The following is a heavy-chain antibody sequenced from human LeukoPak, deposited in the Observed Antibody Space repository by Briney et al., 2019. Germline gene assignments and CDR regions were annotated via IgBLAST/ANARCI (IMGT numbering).Heavy chain of an antibody. CDR1: EGTFSSYA. V-gene: IGHV1-69*13. CDR2: IIPIFGTA. D-gene: IGHD3-22*01. Sequence: GASVKVSCKASEGTFSSYAISWVRQAPGQGLEWMGGIIPIFGTANYAQKFQGRVTITADESTSTAYMELSSLRSEDTAVYYCARVVLRGYYYDRTYYFDYWGQGTLVTVSS. CDR3: ARVVLRGYYYDRTYYFDY. J-gene: IGHJ4*02.